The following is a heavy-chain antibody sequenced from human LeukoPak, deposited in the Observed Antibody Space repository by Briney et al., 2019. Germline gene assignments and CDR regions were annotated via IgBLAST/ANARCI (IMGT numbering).Heavy chain of an antibody. CDR3: AMTYGDYESLGGEFDY. CDR2: IYSGGST. CDR1: GFTVSSNY. V-gene: IGHV3-53*01. D-gene: IGHD4-17*01. J-gene: IGHJ4*02. Sequence: PGGSLRLSCAASGFTVSSNYMSWVRQAPGKGLEWVSVIYSGGSTYYADSVKGRFTISRDNSKNTLYLQMNSLRAEDTAVYYCAMTYGDYESLGGEFDYWGQGTLVTVSS.